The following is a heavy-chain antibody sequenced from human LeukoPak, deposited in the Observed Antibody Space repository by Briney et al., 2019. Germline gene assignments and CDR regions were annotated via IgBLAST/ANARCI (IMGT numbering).Heavy chain of an antibody. CDR1: GYTFTSFY. V-gene: IGHV1-46*01. J-gene: IGHJ4*02. Sequence: ASVKVSCKASGYTFTSFYMHWVRQAPGQGLEWMGIINPRGGSATSAQKFQGRVTLTRDTSTSTVYMGLSSLRSEDTAVYYCARDYHGSGSLTTFDYWGQGTLVTVSS. CDR3: ARDYHGSGSLTTFDY. CDR2: INPRGGSA. D-gene: IGHD3-10*01.